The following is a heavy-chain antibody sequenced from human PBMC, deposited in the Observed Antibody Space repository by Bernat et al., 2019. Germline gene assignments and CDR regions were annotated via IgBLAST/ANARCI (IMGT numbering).Heavy chain of an antibody. CDR1: GFTFSTYG. D-gene: IGHD1-1*01. CDR3: ARELNGCLEY. CDR2: IRFDGSNQ. J-gene: IGHJ4*02. V-gene: IGHV3-30*02. Sequence: QVQLVESGGGVVQPGGSLRLSCAASGFTFSTYGMHWVRQAPGKGLEWVAFIRFDGSNQYYADSVKGRFTVSRDNYKNTLFLQMNRVRPGDTAMYYCARELNGCLEYWRQGTLLSASS.